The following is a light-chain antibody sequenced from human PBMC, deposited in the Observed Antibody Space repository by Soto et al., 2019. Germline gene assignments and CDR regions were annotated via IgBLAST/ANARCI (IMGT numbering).Light chain of an antibody. V-gene: IGKV1-9*01. J-gene: IGKJ1*01. CDR3: QQLNSYAWT. CDR1: QGISSY. CDR2: AAS. Sequence: DIPLTQSPSFLSASVGDRVTITCRASQGISSYLAWYQQKPGKAPKLLIYAASTLQSGVPSRFSGSGSGTEFTLTISSLQPEDFATYYCQQLNSYAWTFGQGTKVEIK.